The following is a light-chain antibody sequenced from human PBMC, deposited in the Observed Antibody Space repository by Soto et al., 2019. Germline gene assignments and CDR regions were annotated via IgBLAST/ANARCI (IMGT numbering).Light chain of an antibody. CDR2: AAS. CDR1: QSISSY. V-gene: IGKV1-39*01. Sequence: DIHMTQSRSSLSASVGDRVTITCRASQSISSYLNWCQQKPGKAPKLLIYAASSLQSGVPSRFSGSGSGTDFTLTISSLQPEDFATYYCQQSYSTPYTFGQGTKVDIK. J-gene: IGKJ2*01. CDR3: QQSYSTPYT.